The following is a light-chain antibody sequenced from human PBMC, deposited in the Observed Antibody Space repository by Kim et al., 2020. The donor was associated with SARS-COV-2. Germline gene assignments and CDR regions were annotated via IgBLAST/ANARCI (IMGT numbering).Light chain of an antibody. CDR1: QSISNW. Sequence: DIQMTQSPSTLSASVGDRVTITCRASQSISNWVAWYQQRPGKAPRLLIYMASTLETEVPSRFSGSGSGTEFSLTISSLQPDDFATYYCQQYITYSHTFGQGTKLEI. V-gene: IGKV1-5*03. J-gene: IGKJ2*01. CDR2: MAS. CDR3: QQYITYSHT.